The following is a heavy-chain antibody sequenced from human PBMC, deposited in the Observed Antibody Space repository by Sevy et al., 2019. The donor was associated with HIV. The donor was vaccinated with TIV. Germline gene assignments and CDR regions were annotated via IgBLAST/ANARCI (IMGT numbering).Heavy chain of an antibody. CDR1: GFTFSSYS. Sequence: GGSLRLSCAASGFTFSSYSMNWVRQAPGKGLEWVSYIISISSTINYADSVKGRFTISRDNAKNALYLQMNSLRDEDTAVYYCARETMTYYYYYGMDVWGQGTTVTVSS. CDR2: IISISSTI. J-gene: IGHJ6*02. V-gene: IGHV3-48*02. CDR3: ARETMTYYYYYGMDV.